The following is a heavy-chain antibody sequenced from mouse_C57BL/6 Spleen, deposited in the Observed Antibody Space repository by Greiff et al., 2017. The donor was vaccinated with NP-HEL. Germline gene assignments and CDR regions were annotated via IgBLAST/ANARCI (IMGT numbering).Heavy chain of an antibody. J-gene: IGHJ2*01. CDR3: ARRVYYGSSRGNYFDY. CDR1: GYTFTSYW. D-gene: IGHD1-1*01. CDR2: IDPSDSYT. V-gene: IGHV1-69*01. Sequence: VQLQQPGAELVMPGASVKLSCKASGYTFTSYWMHWVKQRPGQGLEWIGEIDPSDSYTNYNQKFKGKSTLTVDKSSSTAYMQLSSLTSEDSAVYYCARRVYYGSSRGNYFDYWGQGTTLTVSS.